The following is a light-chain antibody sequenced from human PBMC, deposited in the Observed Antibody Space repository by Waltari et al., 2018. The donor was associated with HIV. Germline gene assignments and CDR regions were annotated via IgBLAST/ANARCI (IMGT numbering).Light chain of an antibody. CDR1: QTINNNH. Sequence: EVVLTQSPVTLSVNVGERATLSCRASQTINNNHLAWYQQRPGQAPRLLFYDATHRAVGVPDRFSGSGFGTDFSLSIFKLQPEDVATYFCQQYGSGYTFGQGTKVDI. CDR2: DAT. V-gene: IGKV3-20*01. J-gene: IGKJ2*01. CDR3: QQYGSGYT.